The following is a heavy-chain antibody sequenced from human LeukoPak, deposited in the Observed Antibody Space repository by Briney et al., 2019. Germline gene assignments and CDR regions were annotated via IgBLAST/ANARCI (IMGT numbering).Heavy chain of an antibody. CDR2: ISSSGSTI. J-gene: IGHJ6*03. D-gene: IGHD1-14*01. V-gene: IGHV3-11*04. CDR1: GFTFSDYY. CDR3: AKPRDYYYMDV. Sequence: GGSLRLSCAASGFTFSDYYMSWIRQAPGKGLEWVSYISSSGSTINYADSVKGRFTISRDKSENTLYLQMNSLRAEDTAVYYCAKPRDYYYMDVWGKGTTVTVSS.